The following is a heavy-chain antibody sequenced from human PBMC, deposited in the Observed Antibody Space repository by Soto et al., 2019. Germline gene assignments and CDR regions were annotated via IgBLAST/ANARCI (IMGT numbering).Heavy chain of an antibody. J-gene: IGHJ3*01. CDR3: AKFVVVTDDAFDF. Sequence: EMQLLESGGGLVQPGGSLRLSCAASGFNFSSYDMSWVRQAPGKGLEWVSAISGRGGAAFYADSVKDRFTISRDNSKNTMYLQMNSLRAEDTAVYYCAKFVVVTDDAFDFWGQGTMVTVSS. CDR1: GFNFSSYD. CDR2: ISGRGGAA. V-gene: IGHV3-23*01. D-gene: IGHD2-21*02.